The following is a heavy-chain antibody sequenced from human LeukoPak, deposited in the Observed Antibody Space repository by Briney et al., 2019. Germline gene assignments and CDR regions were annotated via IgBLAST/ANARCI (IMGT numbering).Heavy chain of an antibody. Sequence: PGRSLRLSCAASGFTFSNYAMPWVRQAPGKGLQWVAVIAHDVSNIYYADSVRGRFTISRDNSKNMLFLQMNSLTSEDTAVYYCAKDPFVGIPDYFDSWGQGTLVAVSS. CDR1: GFTFSNYA. V-gene: IGHV3-30-3*01. J-gene: IGHJ4*02. D-gene: IGHD1-26*01. CDR3: AKDPFVGIPDYFDS. CDR2: IAHDVSNI.